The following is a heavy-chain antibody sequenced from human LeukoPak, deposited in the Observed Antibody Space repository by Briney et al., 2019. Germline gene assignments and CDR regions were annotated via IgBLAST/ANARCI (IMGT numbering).Heavy chain of an antibody. V-gene: IGHV4-39*07. CDR1: GGSISSSSYY. CDR3: ARDFRIAALDY. CDR2: IYYSGST. D-gene: IGHD6-13*01. J-gene: IGHJ4*02. Sequence: SETLSLTCTVSGGSISSSSYYWGWMRQPPWKGLEWIGSIYYSGSTYYNPSLKSRVTISVDTSKNQFSLKLSSVTAADTAVYYCARDFRIAALDYWGQGTLVTVSS.